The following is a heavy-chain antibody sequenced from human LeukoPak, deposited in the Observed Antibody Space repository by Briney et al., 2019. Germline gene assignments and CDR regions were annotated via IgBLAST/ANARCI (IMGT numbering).Heavy chain of an antibody. Sequence: GGSLRLSCVGSGFTFSGYEMNWVRQAPGKGLEWVSYIGFIGRTIYYADSVKSRFTISRDNAKNSLYLQMNSLRAEDTAVYYCARGITMVRGAPDAFDIWGQGTMVTVSS. CDR2: IGFIGRTI. J-gene: IGHJ3*02. D-gene: IGHD3-10*01. CDR1: GFTFSGYE. V-gene: IGHV3-48*03. CDR3: ARGITMVRGAPDAFDI.